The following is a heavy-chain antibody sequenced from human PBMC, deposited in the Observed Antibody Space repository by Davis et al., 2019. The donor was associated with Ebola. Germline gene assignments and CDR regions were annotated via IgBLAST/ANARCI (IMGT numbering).Heavy chain of an antibody. V-gene: IGHV1-2*04. CDR3: ARMYSSGWSHPTNYYYGMDV. D-gene: IGHD6-19*01. CDR2: INPNSGGT. J-gene: IGHJ6*02. CDR1: GYTFTGYY. Sequence: ASVKVSCKASGYTFTGYYMHWVRQAPGQGLEWMGWINPNSGGTNYAQKFQGWVTMTRDTSTSTAYMELRSLRSDDTAVYYCARMYSSGWSHPTNYYYGMDVWGQGTTVTVSS.